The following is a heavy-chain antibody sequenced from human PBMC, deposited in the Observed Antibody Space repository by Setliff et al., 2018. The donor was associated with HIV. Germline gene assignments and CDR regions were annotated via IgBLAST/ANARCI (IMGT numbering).Heavy chain of an antibody. J-gene: IGHJ4*02. CDR2: IHPDDSDT. V-gene: IGHV5-51*01. D-gene: IGHD3-10*01. CDR1: GYTSTTNW. CDR3: ARAGSGSYYNAPHY. Sequence: PGASLKISCKGSGYTSTTNWIGWVRQMPGKGLEWMGIIHPDDSDTRYSPSFQGQVTISADKSISTAYLQWSTLKASDTAMYYCARAGSGSYYNAPHYWGQGTLVTVSS.